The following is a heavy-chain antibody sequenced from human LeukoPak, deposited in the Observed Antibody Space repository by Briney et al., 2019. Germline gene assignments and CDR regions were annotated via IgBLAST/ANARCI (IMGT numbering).Heavy chain of an antibody. Sequence: GGSLRLSCAASGFTFSSYSMNWVRQAPGKGLEWVSYISSSSSTIYYADSVKGRFTISRDNAKNSLYLQMNSLRAEDTAVYYCASPPPIMVRGVMGLVYAFDIWGQGTMVTVSS. D-gene: IGHD3-10*01. V-gene: IGHV3-48*01. CDR3: ASPPPIMVRGVMGLVYAFDI. CDR2: ISSSSSTI. CDR1: GFTFSSYS. J-gene: IGHJ3*02.